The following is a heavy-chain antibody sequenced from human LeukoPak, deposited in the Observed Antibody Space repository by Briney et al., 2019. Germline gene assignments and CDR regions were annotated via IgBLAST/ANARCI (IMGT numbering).Heavy chain of an antibody. V-gene: IGHV4-59*01. Sequence: SETLSLTCIVSGGSISSYYWSWIRQPPGEGLEGIGYIYYTRSTIYNPSLKSRVTISVDTSKNPFSLKLSSVTAADTAVYYCATRRGSGSSGYFDYWGQGTLVTVSS. CDR3: ATRRGSGSSGYFDY. J-gene: IGHJ4*02. CDR1: GGSISSYY. D-gene: IGHD1-26*01. CDR2: IYYTRST.